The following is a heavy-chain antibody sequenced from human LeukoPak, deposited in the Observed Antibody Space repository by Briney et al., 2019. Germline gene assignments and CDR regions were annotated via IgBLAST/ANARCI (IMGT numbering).Heavy chain of an antibody. V-gene: IGHV3-23*01. D-gene: IGHD1-26*01. CDR2: ISGSGGST. CDR1: GFSFSIYA. Sequence: GGSLRLSCAASGFSFSIYAMSWVRQAPGKGLEWVSAISGSGGSTYYADSVKGRFTISRDNSKNTLYLQMNSPRAEDTAVYYCAKESLVGAIVYWGQGTLVTVSS. J-gene: IGHJ4*02. CDR3: AKESLVGAIVY.